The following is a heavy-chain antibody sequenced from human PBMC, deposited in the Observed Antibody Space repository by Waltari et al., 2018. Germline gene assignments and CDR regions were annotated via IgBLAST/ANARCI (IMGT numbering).Heavy chain of an antibody. Sequence: QVQLVQSGAEVKKPGASVKVSCKASGYTFTSYGISWVRQAPGQGLEWMGWISAYNGNTNYAQKLQGRVTMTTDTSTSTAYMELRSLRSDDTAVYYCARRRGYSGYDESEEAYYYYYYMDVWGKGTTVTVSS. CDR2: ISAYNGNT. D-gene: IGHD5-12*01. J-gene: IGHJ6*03. V-gene: IGHV1-18*01. CDR3: ARRRGYSGYDESEEAYYYYYYMDV. CDR1: GYTFTSYG.